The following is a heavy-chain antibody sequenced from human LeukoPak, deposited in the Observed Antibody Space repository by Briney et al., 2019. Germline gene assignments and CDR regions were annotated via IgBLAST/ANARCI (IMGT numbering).Heavy chain of an antibody. CDR2: IKSKTDGGTT. CDR3: ARQYYGSGSYDYYYYYMDV. Sequence: GGSLRLSCAASGFTFSNAWMSWVRQAPGKGLEWVGRIKSKTDGGTTDYAAPVKGRFTISRDDSKNTLYLQMNSLRAEDTAVYYCARQYYGSGSYDYYYYYMDVWGKGTTVTVSS. V-gene: IGHV3-15*01. CDR1: GFTFSNAW. J-gene: IGHJ6*03. D-gene: IGHD3-10*01.